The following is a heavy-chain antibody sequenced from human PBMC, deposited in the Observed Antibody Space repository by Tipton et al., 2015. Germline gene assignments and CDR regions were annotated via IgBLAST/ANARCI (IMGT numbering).Heavy chain of an antibody. CDR2: IYYSGSS. J-gene: IGHJ5*02. CDR3: ARDYVYNWFDP. Sequence: TLSLTCTVSGDPLTLGDYYWSWIRQFPGKGLEWIGYIYYSGSSYCNPSLKSRLVISVDTSKNQFSLKLSSVTAADTAVYYCARDYVYNWFDPWGQGTLVTVSS. D-gene: IGHD3-10*02. V-gene: IGHV4-30-4*01. CDR1: GDPLTLGDYY.